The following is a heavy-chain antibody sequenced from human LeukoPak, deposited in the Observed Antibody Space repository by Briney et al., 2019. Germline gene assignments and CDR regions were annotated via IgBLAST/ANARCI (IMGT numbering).Heavy chain of an antibody. V-gene: IGHV3-33*01. CDR2: IWYDGSNK. D-gene: IGHD5-18*01. Sequence: PGRALRLSCAASGFTFSSYGMHWVRQAPGKGLEWVAVIWYDGSNKYYADSVKGRFTISRDNSKNTLYLQMNSLRAEDTAVYYCARDWDTAFDYWGQGTLVTVSS. J-gene: IGHJ4*02. CDR1: GFTFSSYG. CDR3: ARDWDTAFDY.